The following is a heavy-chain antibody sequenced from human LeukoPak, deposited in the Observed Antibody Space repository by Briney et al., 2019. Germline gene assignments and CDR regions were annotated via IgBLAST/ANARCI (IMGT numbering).Heavy chain of an antibody. CDR3: ARGSKWFDP. CDR1: GGSFSGYY. V-gene: IGHV4-34*01. CDR2: INHSGST. J-gene: IGHJ5*02. Sequence: SETLSLTCALYGGSFSGYYWSWIRQPPGKGLEWIGEINHSGSTNYNPSLKSRVTISVDTSKNQFSLKLSSVTAADTAVYYCARGSKWFDPWGQGTLVTVSS.